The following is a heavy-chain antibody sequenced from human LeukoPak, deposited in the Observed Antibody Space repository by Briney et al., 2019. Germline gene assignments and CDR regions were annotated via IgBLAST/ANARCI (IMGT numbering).Heavy chain of an antibody. D-gene: IGHD3-16*02. V-gene: IGHV4-38-2*02. J-gene: IGHJ4*02. CDR1: GYSISSGYY. Sequence: SETLSLTCTVSGYSISSGYYWGWIRQPPGKGLEWIGSIYHSGSTYYNPSLKSRVTISVDTSKNQFSLKLSSVTAADTAVYYCARGWRYDYVWGSYPFDYWGQGTLVTVSS. CDR3: ARGWRYDYVWGSYPFDY. CDR2: IYHSGST.